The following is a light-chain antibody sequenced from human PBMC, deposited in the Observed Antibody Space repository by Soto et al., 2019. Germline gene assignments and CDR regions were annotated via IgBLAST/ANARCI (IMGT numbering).Light chain of an antibody. J-gene: IGKJ5*01. CDR3: QQRSNRPLT. V-gene: IGKV3-11*01. Sequence: EIVLTLSPVTLSLSPGESATLSCGASQSPTDNYFAWYQQKPGRALRLLIDGASTRASGIPARVSGSGSGTDFTLTISSLDPEDFAVYYCQQRSNRPLTFGQGTRLEIK. CDR1: QSPTDNY. CDR2: GAS.